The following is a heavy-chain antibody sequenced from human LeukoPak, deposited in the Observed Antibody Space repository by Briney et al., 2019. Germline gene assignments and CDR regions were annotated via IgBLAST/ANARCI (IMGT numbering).Heavy chain of an antibody. CDR1: GFTFSNYA. CDR2: TSFDGSKR. J-gene: IGHJ6*02. V-gene: IGHV3-30*18. CDR3: AKDGGYCSSTSCSNYYYYYGMDV. Sequence: PGGSLRLSCAASGFTFSNYAMHWVRQAPGKGLEWVAATSFDGSKRYYADSLKGRFTISRDNSKNTLYLQMNSLRAEDTAVYYCAKDGGYCSSTSCSNYYYYYGMDVWGQGTTVTVSS. D-gene: IGHD2-2*01.